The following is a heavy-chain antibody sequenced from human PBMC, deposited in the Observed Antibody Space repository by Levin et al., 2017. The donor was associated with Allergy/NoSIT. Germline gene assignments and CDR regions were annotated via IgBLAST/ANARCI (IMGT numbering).Heavy chain of an antibody. CDR1: GYTFTSYD. CDR3: ARFSTGTTGLDY. Sequence: GESLKISCQASGYTFTSYDINWVRQATGQGLEWMGWMNPNSGNTGYAQKFQGRVTMTRNTSISTAYMELSSLRSEDTAVYYCARFSTGTTGLDYWGQGTLVTVSS. CDR2: MNPNSGNT. V-gene: IGHV1-8*01. J-gene: IGHJ4*02. D-gene: IGHD1-1*01.